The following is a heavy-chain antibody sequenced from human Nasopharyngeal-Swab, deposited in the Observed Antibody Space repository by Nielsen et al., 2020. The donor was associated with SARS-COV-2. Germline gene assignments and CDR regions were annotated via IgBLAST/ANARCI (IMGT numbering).Heavy chain of an antibody. D-gene: IGHD1-14*01. Sequence: SETLSLTCAISGDSVSSNTAAWSWTRQSPSRGLAWLGRTYYRSKWYIDYAASVKSRITINPDTSKNQFSLQLSSVTPEDTAVYYCARIAQAAEPHWGQGTLVTVSS. CDR3: ARIAQAAEPH. CDR2: TYYRSKWYI. J-gene: IGHJ4*02. CDR1: GDSVSSNTAA. V-gene: IGHV6-1*01.